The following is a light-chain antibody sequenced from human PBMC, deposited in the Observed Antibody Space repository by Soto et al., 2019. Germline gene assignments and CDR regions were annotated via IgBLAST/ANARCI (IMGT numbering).Light chain of an antibody. CDR1: QSVSVNS. CDR2: AAS. V-gene: IGKV3-20*01. CDR3: QQYGGSPFT. Sequence: EIVLTQSPGTLSLSPGERATLSCRASQSVSVNSLAWYQQKGGQAPRLLIYAASTRATGVPYRFSGSGSGTDFALTISRLETEDFAVYYCQQYGGSPFTFGPGTKVDIK. J-gene: IGKJ3*01.